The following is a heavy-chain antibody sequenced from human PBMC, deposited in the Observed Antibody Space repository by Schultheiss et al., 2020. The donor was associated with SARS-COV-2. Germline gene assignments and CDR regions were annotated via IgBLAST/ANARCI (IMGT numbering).Heavy chain of an antibody. CDR1: GFTFSSYG. J-gene: IGHJ4*02. V-gene: IGHV3-30*19. Sequence: GGSLRLSCAASGFTFSSYGMHWVRQAPGKGLEWVAVIWYDGSNKYYADSVKGRFTISRDNSKNTLYLQMNSLRAEDTAVYYCARANSMIVVVTYFDYWGQGTLVTVSS. CDR3: ARANSMIVVVTYFDY. D-gene: IGHD3-22*01. CDR2: IWYDGSNK.